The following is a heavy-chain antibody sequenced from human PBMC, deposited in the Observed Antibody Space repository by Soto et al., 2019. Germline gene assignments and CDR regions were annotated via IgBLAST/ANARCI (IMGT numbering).Heavy chain of an antibody. Sequence: SLRLSCAASGFTFSSYAMSWVRQAPGKGLEWVSAISGSGGSTYYADSVKGRFTISRDNSKNTLYLQMNSLRAEDTAVYYCAKGLAYYDFWSGYYDPNMDVWGQGTTVTVSS. V-gene: IGHV3-23*01. CDR2: ISGSGGST. CDR3: AKGLAYYDFWSGYYDPNMDV. J-gene: IGHJ6*02. D-gene: IGHD3-3*01. CDR1: GFTFSSYA.